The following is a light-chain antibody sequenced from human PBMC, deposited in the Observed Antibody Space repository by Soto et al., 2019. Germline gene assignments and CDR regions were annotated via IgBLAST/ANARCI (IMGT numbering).Light chain of an antibody. CDR1: SSDGGSYNL. Sequence: QSALTQPASVSGSPGQSITISCTGTSSDGGSYNLVSWYQQHPGKAPKLMIYEVSKRPSGVSNRFSGSKSGNTASLTISGFQAEDEADYYCCSYAGSYVVFGGGTQLTVL. CDR2: EVS. CDR3: CSYAGSYVV. V-gene: IGLV2-23*02. J-gene: IGLJ2*01.